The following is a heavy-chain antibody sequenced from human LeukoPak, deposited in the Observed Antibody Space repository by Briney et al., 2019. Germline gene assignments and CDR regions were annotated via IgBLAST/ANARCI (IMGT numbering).Heavy chain of an antibody. V-gene: IGHV4-4*07. CDR3: AREAVHYGSGSLDY. J-gene: IGHJ4*02. D-gene: IGHD3-10*01. CDR2: IHSSGST. Sequence: SETLSLTCTVSGGSISTYYWSWIRRPPGKGLEWIGRIHSSGSTNYSPSLKSRVTMLLDPSKNQFSLSLISVTAADTAVYYCAREAVHYGSGSLDYWGQGTLVTVSS. CDR1: GGSISTYY.